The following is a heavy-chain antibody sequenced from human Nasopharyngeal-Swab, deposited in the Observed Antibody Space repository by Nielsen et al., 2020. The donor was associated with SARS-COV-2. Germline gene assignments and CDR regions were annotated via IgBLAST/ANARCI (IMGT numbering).Heavy chain of an antibody. CDR1: GFTFSNYA. CDR3: AKDRDLWDPSYFYYMDV. CDR2: IGGSGSYT. Sequence: GESLKISCAASGFTFSNYAMTWVRQAPGKGLEWVSAIGGSGSYTWYADSVEGRFTISRDNSKNTLFLHMNNLTAEDTAVYYCAKDRDLWDPSYFYYMDVWGKGTTVTVSS. D-gene: IGHD3-3*01. V-gene: IGHV3-23*01. J-gene: IGHJ6*03.